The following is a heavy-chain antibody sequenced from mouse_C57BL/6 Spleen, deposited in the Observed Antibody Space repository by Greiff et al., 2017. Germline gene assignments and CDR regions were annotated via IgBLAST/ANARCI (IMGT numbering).Heavy chain of an antibody. D-gene: IGHD2-12*01. J-gene: IGHJ4*01. V-gene: IGHV1-61*01. Sequence: QVQLQQPGAELVRPGSSVKLSCKASGYTFTSYWMDWVKQRPGQGLEWIGHIYPSDSETHYNQKFKDKATLTVDKSSSTAYMQLSSLTSEDSAVYYCAREGGRRGEYYAMDDWGQGTSVTVSS. CDR1: GYTFTSYW. CDR3: AREGGRRGEYYAMDD. CDR2: IYPSDSET.